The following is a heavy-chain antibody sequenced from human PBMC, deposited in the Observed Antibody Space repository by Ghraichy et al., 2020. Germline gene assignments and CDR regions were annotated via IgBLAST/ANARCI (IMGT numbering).Heavy chain of an antibody. D-gene: IGHD3-22*01. J-gene: IGHJ3*02. CDR3: AGETYYYDSSGYFSFDAFDI. V-gene: IGHV4-59*12. Sequence: TLSLTCTVSGGSISSYYWSWIRQPPGKGLEWIGYIYYSGSTNYNPSLKSRVTISVDTSKNQFSLKLSSVTAADTAVYYCAGETYYYDSSGYFSFDAFDIWGQGTMVTVSS. CDR2: IYYSGST. CDR1: GGSISSYY.